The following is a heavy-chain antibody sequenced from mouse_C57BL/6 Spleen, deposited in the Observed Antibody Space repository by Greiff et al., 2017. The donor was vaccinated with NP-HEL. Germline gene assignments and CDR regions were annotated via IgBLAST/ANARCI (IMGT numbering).Heavy chain of an antibody. D-gene: IGHD1-1*01. CDR1: GYTFTSYW. Sequence: QVQLQQPGAELVMPGASVKLSCKASGYTFTSYWMHWVKLRPGQGLEWIGEIDPSDSYTNYNQKFKGKSTLTVDKSSSTAYMQLSSLTSEDSAVYYCARNYYGSSLYFDYWGQGTTLTVSS. J-gene: IGHJ2*01. CDR3: ARNYYGSSLYFDY. CDR2: IDPSDSYT. V-gene: IGHV1-69*01.